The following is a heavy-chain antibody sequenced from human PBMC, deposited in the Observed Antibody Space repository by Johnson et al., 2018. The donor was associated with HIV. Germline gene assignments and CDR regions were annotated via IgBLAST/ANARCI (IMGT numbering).Heavy chain of an antibody. Sequence: QVQLVESGGGVVQPGGSLRLSCAASGFTFSSYGMHWVRQAPGKGLEWVAFIRYDGSNKYYADSVKGRFTVSRDNSKNTLYLQMNSLRGEDTAVYYCARDRKQLLDAFDIWGQGTMVTVSS. D-gene: IGHD6-13*01. V-gene: IGHV3-30*02. CDR2: IRYDGSNK. CDR3: ARDRKQLLDAFDI. J-gene: IGHJ3*02. CDR1: GFTFSSYG.